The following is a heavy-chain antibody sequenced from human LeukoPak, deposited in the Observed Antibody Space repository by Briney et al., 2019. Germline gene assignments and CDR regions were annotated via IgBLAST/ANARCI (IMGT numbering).Heavy chain of an antibody. CDR3: TRSGRGGAFDI. V-gene: IGHV3-30*03. CDR2: ISYDGSNK. D-gene: IGHD1-26*01. CDR1: GFTFSSYG. Sequence: GGSLRLSCAASGFTFSSYGMHWVRQAPGKGLEWVAVISYDGSNKYYADSVKGRFTISRDNAKNSLYLQMNSLRAEDTAVYYCTRSGRGGAFDIWGQGTMVTVSS. J-gene: IGHJ3*02.